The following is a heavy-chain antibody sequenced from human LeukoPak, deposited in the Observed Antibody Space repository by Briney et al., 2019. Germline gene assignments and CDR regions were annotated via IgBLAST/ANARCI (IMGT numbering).Heavy chain of an antibody. CDR2: ISGSGTPT. Sequence: GGSLRLSCAASGFTFCSFAMSWVRQAPDKGLEWVSTISGSGTPTYFADSVKGRFTISRDNSKNTLDLQMNNLRAEDTAVYYCAGVQLEHFGGQGTLVTVSS. J-gene: IGHJ4*02. CDR1: GFTFCSFA. V-gene: IGHV3-23*01. CDR3: AGVQLEHF. D-gene: IGHD1-1*01.